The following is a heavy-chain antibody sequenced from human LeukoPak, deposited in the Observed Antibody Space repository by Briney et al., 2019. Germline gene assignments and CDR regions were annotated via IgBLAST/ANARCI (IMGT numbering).Heavy chain of an antibody. V-gene: IGHV4-34*01. CDR1: GGSFSGYY. CDR2: INHSGST. D-gene: IGHD3-22*01. J-gene: IGHJ4*02. Sequence: ETLSLTCAVYGGSFSGYYWSWIRQPPGKGLEWIGEINHSGSTNYNPSLKSRVTISVDTSKNQFSLNLSSVTAADTAVYYCARGLRYYYDSSGYFRKYFDYWGQGTLVTVSS. CDR3: ARGLRYYYDSSGYFRKYFDY.